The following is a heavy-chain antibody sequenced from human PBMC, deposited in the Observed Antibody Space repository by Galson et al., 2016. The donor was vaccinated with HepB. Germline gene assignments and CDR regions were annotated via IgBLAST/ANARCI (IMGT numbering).Heavy chain of an antibody. CDR1: GYTFTSYT. Sequence: SVKVSCKASGYTFTSYTIHWVRQAPGQGLEWMGWINAGTGNTKYSQNFQGRVTITRDTSASTAYMELSSLRSEDTAVYYCARDLGHNILTGCTYYYFYGMDVWGQGTTVTVSS. V-gene: IGHV1-3*01. CDR2: INAGTGNT. D-gene: IGHD3-9*01. J-gene: IGHJ6*02. CDR3: ARDLGHNILTGCTYYYFYGMDV.